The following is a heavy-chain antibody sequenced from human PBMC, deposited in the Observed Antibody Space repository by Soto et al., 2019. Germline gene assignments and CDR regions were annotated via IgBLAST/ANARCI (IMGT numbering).Heavy chain of an antibody. CDR2: ISGSGGST. CDR1: GFTFSSYA. Sequence: GSLRLSCAASGFTFSSYAMSWVRQAPGKGLEWVSAISGSGGSTYYADSVKGRFTISRDNSKNTLYLQMNSLRAEDTAVYYCAKDARYCSSTSCYGFDYWGQGTLVTVSS. CDR3: AKDARYCSSTSCYGFDY. V-gene: IGHV3-23*01. D-gene: IGHD2-2*01. J-gene: IGHJ4*02.